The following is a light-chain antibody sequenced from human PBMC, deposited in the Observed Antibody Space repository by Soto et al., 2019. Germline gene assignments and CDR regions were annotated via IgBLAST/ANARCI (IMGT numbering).Light chain of an antibody. Sequence: EIVMTQSPATLSVSPGERATLSCRASQSVSSNLAWYQQKPGQAPRLLIYGASTRATGIPARFSGSGSGTEFTLTISSLQSEDFAVYYCQQYNTWPPGTFPQGTKLQIK. CDR2: GAS. CDR1: QSVSSN. J-gene: IGKJ2*01. CDR3: QQYNTWPPGT. V-gene: IGKV3-15*01.